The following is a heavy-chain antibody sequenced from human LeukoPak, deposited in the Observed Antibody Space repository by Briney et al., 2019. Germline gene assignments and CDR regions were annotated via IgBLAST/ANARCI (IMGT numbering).Heavy chain of an antibody. D-gene: IGHD6-6*01. V-gene: IGHV3-33*06. CDR1: GFTFSSYG. CDR2: IWYDGSNK. CDR3: AKGDHSSSSRFDP. Sequence: GRSLRLSCAASGFTFSSYGMHWVRQAPGKGLEWVAVIWYDGSNKYYADSVKGRFTISRDNSKNTLYLQMNSLRAEDTAVYYCAKGDHSSSSRFDPWGQGTLVTVSS. J-gene: IGHJ5*02.